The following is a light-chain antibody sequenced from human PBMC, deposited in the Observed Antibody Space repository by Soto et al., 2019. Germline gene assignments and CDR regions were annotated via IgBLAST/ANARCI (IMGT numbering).Light chain of an antibody. Sequence: EIVLTQSPGTLSLSPGERATLSCRASQSISSSYLAWYQQKPGQAPRLLIYAASSRATGIPDRFSGSGSGTDFTLTISRLEPEDFAVYYCQQYNVWPLTFGGGTKVEFK. CDR1: QSISSSY. V-gene: IGKV3-20*01. CDR2: AAS. CDR3: QQYNVWPLT. J-gene: IGKJ4*01.